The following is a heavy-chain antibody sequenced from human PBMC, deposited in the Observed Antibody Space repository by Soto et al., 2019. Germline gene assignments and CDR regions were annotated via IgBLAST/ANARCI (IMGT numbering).Heavy chain of an antibody. CDR2: ISGSGYNT. V-gene: IGHV3-23*01. J-gene: IGHJ4*02. CDR3: AKSIRTTLSVYDY. CDR1: GFTFTRFT. D-gene: IGHD4-17*01. Sequence: GGSLRLSCAASGFTFTRFTMNWVRQAPGKGLEWVSAISGSGYNTYDADSVRGRFTISRDNSKNMLYLQMNSLRGDDTAVYFCAKSIRTTLSVYDYWGQGA.